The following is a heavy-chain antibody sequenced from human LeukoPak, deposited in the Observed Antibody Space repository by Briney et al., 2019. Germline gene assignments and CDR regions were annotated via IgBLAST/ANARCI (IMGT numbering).Heavy chain of an antibody. Sequence: ASVKVSCKASGYTFTSYYMHWVRQAPGQGLEWMGIINPSGGSTSYAQKFQGRVTMTRDMSTSTVYMELSNLRSEDTAVYYCARDHVTNSERKEGDPAGLGYWGQGTLVTVSS. CDR1: GYTFTSYY. CDR3: ARDHVTNSERKEGDPAGLGY. D-gene: IGHD2-8*01. CDR2: INPSGGST. J-gene: IGHJ4*02. V-gene: IGHV1-46*01.